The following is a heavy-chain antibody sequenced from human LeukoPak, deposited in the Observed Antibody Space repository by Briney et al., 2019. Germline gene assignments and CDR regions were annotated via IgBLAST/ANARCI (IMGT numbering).Heavy chain of an antibody. D-gene: IGHD3-10*01. CDR2: NFFHDGST. CDR3: ARDSGNYHYDMDV. J-gene: IGHJ6*02. CDR1: GYSFNSHH. V-gene: IGHV1-46*02. Sequence: ASVKVSCKTSGYSFNSHHVHWVRQAPGQGLEWMGINFFHDGSTSNTQKFPGRLTMTRDTSTSTVYMELSSLRSEDTAVYYCARDSGNYHYDMDVWGQGTTVIVSS.